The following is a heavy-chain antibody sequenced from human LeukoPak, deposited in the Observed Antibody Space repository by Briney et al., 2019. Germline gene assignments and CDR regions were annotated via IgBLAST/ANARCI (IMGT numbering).Heavy chain of an antibody. V-gene: IGHV3-30*18. D-gene: IGHD4-17*01. J-gene: IGHJ4*02. CDR2: ISYDGSNK. CDR1: GFTFSSYG. Sequence: GGSLRLSCAASGFTFSSYGMPWVRQAPGKGLEWVAVISYDGSNKYYADSVKGRFTISRDNSKNTLYLQMNSLRAEDTAVYYCAKDHDGDYFDYWGQGTLVTVSS. CDR3: AKDHDGDYFDY.